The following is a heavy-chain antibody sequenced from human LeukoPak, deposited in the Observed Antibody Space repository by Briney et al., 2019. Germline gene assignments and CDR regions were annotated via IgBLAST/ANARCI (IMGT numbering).Heavy chain of an antibody. CDR3: GRDSDFWSGALDY. V-gene: IGHV3-48*04. CDR1: GFSFSTYS. CDR2: ITGGSTTI. Sequence: GGSLRLSCAASGFSFSTYSMNWVRQAPGEGLEWIAYITGGSTTIFYADSVKGRFTISRDNSRNAVYLQMTSLRADDTAVYYCGRDSDFWSGALDYWGQGTPVTVSS. J-gene: IGHJ4*02. D-gene: IGHD3-3*01.